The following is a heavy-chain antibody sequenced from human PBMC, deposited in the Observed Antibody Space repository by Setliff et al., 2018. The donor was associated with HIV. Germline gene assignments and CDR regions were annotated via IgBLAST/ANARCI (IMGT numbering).Heavy chain of an antibody. CDR1: GGSISSYY. J-gene: IGHJ3*02. CDR2: IYYSGST. V-gene: IGHV4-59*01. CDR3: ASGEYSYGYRGDAFDI. D-gene: IGHD5-18*01. Sequence: SETLSLTCTVSGGSISSYYWSWIRQPPGKALEWIGYIYYSGSTNYNPSLKSRVTISVDTSKNQFSLKLTSVTPADTAVYYWASGEYSYGYRGDAFDIWGQGTMVTVSS.